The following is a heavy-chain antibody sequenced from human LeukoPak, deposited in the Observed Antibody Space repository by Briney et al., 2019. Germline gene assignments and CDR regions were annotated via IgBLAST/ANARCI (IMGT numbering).Heavy chain of an antibody. D-gene: IGHD2-8*01. V-gene: IGHV3-11*04. J-gene: IGHJ4*02. CDR1: GFMFRDSH. CDR2: ITGSGATV. Sequence: GGSLRLSCAASGFMFRDSHMSWIRQAPGKGLEWLSYITGSGATVYYADSVKGRFTISRDNAQSSLYLQMNSLRAEDTAVYYCMLGYCTNGVCYDYWGQGTLVTVSS. CDR3: MLGYCTNGVCYDY.